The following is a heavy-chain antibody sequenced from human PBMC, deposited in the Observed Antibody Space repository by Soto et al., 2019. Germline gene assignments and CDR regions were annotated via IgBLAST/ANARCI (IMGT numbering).Heavy chain of an antibody. CDR2: IYYSGRT. Sequence: SETLSLTCTVSGGSINSDAYYWSWIRQPPGKGLEWIGHIYYSGRTYYAPSLESRLTISLDMFKNQFSLRLSSVNASDTAVYYCARDRSNSPDYFDYWGQGTLVTVSS. CDR1: GGSINSDAYY. V-gene: IGHV4-30-4*01. D-gene: IGHD6-6*01. J-gene: IGHJ4*02. CDR3: ARDRSNSPDYFDY.